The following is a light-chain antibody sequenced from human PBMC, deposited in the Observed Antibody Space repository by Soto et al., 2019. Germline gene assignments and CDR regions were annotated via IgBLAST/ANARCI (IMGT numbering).Light chain of an antibody. CDR1: ESVAGH. CDR3: KQYDSWPRT. J-gene: IGKJ1*01. Sequence: EILMTQSPATLSVSPGERATLSCRASESVAGHLAWYQQKPGQAPRLLIHGASIRATGIPVKFSGSGSGTEFTLTIGSLQSEDLAVYYCKQYDSWPRTVGQGTKVDI. CDR2: GAS. V-gene: IGKV3-15*01.